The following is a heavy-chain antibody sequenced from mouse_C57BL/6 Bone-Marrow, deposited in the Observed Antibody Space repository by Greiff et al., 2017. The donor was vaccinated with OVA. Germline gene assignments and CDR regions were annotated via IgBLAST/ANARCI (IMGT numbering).Heavy chain of an antibody. D-gene: IGHD2-3*01. J-gene: IGHJ1*03. CDR1: FSHPTTYP. Sequence: QVQLQQSVAYLFLPLPSVPLSLPPSFSHPTTYPTGWAKQRPGHGLEWIGDIYPGGGYTNYNEKFKGKATLTADKSSRTSYMQFSSLTSEDSAIYYCARYDGYYVYFDVWGTGTTVTVSS. CDR2: IYPGGGYT. CDR3: ARYDGYYVYFDV. V-gene: IGHV1-63*01.